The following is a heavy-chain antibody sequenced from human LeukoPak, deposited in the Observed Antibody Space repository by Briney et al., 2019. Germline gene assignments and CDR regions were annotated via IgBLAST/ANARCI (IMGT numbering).Heavy chain of an antibody. CDR3: ARVWRSYGRHPFDY. CDR1: GGSISNTNYY. Sequence: PETLSLTCTVSGGSISNTNYYWAWIRQPPGRGLEWIGEINHSGSTNYNPSLKSRVTISVDTSKNQFSLKLSSVTAADTAVYYCARVWRSYGRHPFDYWGQGTLVTVSS. V-gene: IGHV4-39*07. D-gene: IGHD5-18*01. CDR2: INHSGST. J-gene: IGHJ4*02.